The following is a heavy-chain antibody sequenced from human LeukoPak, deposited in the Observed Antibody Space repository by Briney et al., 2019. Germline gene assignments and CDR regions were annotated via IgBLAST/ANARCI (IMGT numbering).Heavy chain of an antibody. V-gene: IGHV4-61*09. CDR3: ARAGGGVGWYGTIDS. J-gene: IGHJ4*02. CDR1: GGSISSGSYY. CDR2: IYTSGST. Sequence: SETLSLTCTVSGGSISSGSYYWSWIRQPAGKGLEWIGHIYTSGSTSYNASLESRVTISADTSRHEFSLKLTSLTAADTAVYYCARAGGGVGWYGTIDSWGQGTLVTVSS. D-gene: IGHD6-19*01.